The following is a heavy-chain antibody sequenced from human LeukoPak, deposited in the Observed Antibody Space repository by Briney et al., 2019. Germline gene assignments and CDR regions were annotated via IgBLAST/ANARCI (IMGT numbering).Heavy chain of an antibody. CDR1: GFTFSSYA. CDR2: ISGSGNRT. Sequence: PGGSLRLSCAASGFTFSSYAMTWVRQAPGKGLEWVSAISGSGNRTYYADSVKGRFTISRDNSKNTLYLQMNSLRAEDTAVYYCAKGSYYDFWSGYLDIDYWGQGTLVTVSS. D-gene: IGHD3-3*01. J-gene: IGHJ4*02. V-gene: IGHV3-23*01. CDR3: AKGSYYDFWSGYLDIDY.